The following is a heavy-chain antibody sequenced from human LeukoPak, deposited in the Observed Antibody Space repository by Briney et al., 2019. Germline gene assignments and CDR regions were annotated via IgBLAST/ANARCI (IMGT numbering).Heavy chain of an antibody. V-gene: IGHV2-70*01. CDR3: ARISAYGDYYFDY. CDR1: GFSLITSGMC. J-gene: IGHJ4*02. D-gene: IGHD4-17*01. Sequence: ESGPTLVNPTQTLTLTCTFSGFSLITSGMCVSWIRQPPGKALEWLALIDWDDDKYYSTSLKTRLTISKDTFKNQVVLKMTNMDPVDTATYYCARISAYGDYYFDYWGQGTLVTVSS. CDR2: IDWDDDK.